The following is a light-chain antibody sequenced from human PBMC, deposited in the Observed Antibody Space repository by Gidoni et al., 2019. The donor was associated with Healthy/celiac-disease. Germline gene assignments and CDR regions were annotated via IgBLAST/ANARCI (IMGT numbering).Light chain of an antibody. J-gene: IGKJ4*01. CDR3: QQYNNWPPLT. Sequence: EIVMTQSPATLSVSPVERATLSCRASQSVSSNLAWYQQNPGQPPRLLIYGASTRATGIPARFSGSGSGTEFTLTISSLQSEDFAVYYCQQYNNWPPLTFGGGTKVEIK. CDR1: QSVSSN. V-gene: IGKV3-15*01. CDR2: GAS.